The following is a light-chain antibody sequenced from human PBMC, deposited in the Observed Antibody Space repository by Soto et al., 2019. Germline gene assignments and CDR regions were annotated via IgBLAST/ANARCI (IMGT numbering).Light chain of an antibody. CDR3: QKSDHLPL. CDR1: HDIGNP. J-gene: IGKJ3*01. V-gene: IGKV1-33*01. CDR2: DAY. Sequence: DIQMTQSPPSLSASVGDRVTITCQASHDIGNPLNWYQDKPGQAPKPVIYDAYNLETGVPSTFSGNGYGTDFTFTISSLRPEDIATYYCQKSDHLPLFGPGTKVDI.